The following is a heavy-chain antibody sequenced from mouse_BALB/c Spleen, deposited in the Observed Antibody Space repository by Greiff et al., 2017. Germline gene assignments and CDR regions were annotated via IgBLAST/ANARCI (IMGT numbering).Heavy chain of an antibody. J-gene: IGHJ4*01. CDR3: ERHIRDYAMDY. V-gene: IGHV5-9-3*01. Sequence: EVKLMESGGGLVKPGGSLKLSCAASGFTFSSYAMSWVRQTPEKRLEWVATISSGGSYTYYPDSVKGRFTISRDNAKNTLYLQMSSLRSEDTAMYYCERHIRDYAMDYWGQGTSVTVSS. CDR1: GFTFSSYA. CDR2: ISSGGSYT.